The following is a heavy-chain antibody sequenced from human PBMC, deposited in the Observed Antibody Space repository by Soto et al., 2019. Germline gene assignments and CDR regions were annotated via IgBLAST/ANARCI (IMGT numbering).Heavy chain of an antibody. V-gene: IGHV1-18*01. J-gene: IGHJ1*01. D-gene: IGHD1-26*01. CDR1: GFTLYNYA. Sequence: VQLVQSGAEVKKPGASVMLSCKTSGFTLYNYAFSWVRQAPGQGLEWMGWISAYTGNTDYAQNFQGRVSMTTDTSASTAYMELRTLRSDDTAVYYCARGFQGWESSAEYFQHWGQGTLVTVSS. CDR3: ARGFQGWESSAEYFQH. CDR2: ISAYTGNT.